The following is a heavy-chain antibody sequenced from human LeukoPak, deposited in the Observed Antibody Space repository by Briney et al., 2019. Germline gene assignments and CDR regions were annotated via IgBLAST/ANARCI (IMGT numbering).Heavy chain of an antibody. D-gene: IGHD2/OR15-2a*01. CDR3: AKRPSSTTSGWFDP. Sequence: PGRSLRLSCAASGFTFSSYGMHWVRQAPGKGLEWVAVISYDGSNKYYADSVKGRFTISRDNSKNTLYLQMNSLRAEDTAVYYCAKRPSSTTSGWFDPWGQGTLVTVSS. CDR2: ISYDGSNK. V-gene: IGHV3-30*18. J-gene: IGHJ5*02. CDR1: GFTFSSYG.